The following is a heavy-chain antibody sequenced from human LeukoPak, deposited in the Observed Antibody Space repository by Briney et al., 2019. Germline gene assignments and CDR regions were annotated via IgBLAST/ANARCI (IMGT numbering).Heavy chain of an antibody. CDR2: IYTSGST. Sequence: SETLSLTCALSGGSIGSHYWSWIRQPAGKGLEWIGRIYTSGSTNYNPSLKSRVTMSVDTSKNQFSLKLSSVTAADTAVYCCARDRGSGYCSSTSCYNWFDPWGQGTLVTVSS. V-gene: IGHV4-4*07. J-gene: IGHJ5*02. CDR1: GGSIGSHY. CDR3: ARDRGSGYCSSTSCYNWFDP. D-gene: IGHD2-2*01.